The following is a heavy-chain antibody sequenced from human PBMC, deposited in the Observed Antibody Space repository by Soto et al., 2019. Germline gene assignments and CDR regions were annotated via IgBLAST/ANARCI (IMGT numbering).Heavy chain of an antibody. CDR1: GGSVSSGSYY. V-gene: IGHV4-61*01. CDR2: IYYSGST. D-gene: IGHD4-17*01. Sequence: QVQLQESGPGLVKPSETLSLTCTVSGGSVSSGSYYWSWIRQPPGKGLEWIGYIYYSGSTNYNPCLKSRVTISVDTSKNQFSLKLSSVTAADTAVYYCARETLTTVTTRWFDPWGQGTLVTVSS. CDR3: ARETLTTVTTRWFDP. J-gene: IGHJ5*02.